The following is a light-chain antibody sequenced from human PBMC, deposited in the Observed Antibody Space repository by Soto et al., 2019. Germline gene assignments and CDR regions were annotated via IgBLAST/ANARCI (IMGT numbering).Light chain of an antibody. CDR2: VAS. J-gene: IGKJ1*01. V-gene: IGKV3-15*01. Sequence: EILMTQSPATLSVSPGERATLSCRASQNVNSNLAWYQQKPGQAPRLLIYVASTRAIGIPARFSGSGSGTEFTLTISSLQSEDSAVYYCQQYNNWPSWTFGQGTKVEIK. CDR1: QNVNSN. CDR3: QQYNNWPSWT.